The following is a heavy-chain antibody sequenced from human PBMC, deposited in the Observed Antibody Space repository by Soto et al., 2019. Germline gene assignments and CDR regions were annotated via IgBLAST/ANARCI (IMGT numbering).Heavy chain of an antibody. J-gene: IGHJ5*02. CDR3: VRDGTKTLRDWFDP. V-gene: IGHV4-4*07. CDR1: GASISCFY. CDR2: IYATGTT. D-gene: IGHD1-1*01. Sequence: SETLSLTCTVSGASISCFYWSWIRKSAGKGLEWIGRIYATGTTDYNPSLKSRVMMSVDTSKKQFSLKFRSVTAADTAVYYCVRDGTKTLRDWFDPWGQGISVTVSS.